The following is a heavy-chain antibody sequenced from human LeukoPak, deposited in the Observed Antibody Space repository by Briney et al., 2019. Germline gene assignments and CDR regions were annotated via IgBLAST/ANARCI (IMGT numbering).Heavy chain of an antibody. CDR3: ARGLDNWNVYIFDY. CDR2: INHSRST. CDR1: SGSFSGYY. V-gene: IGHV4-34*01. D-gene: IGHD1-20*01. Sequence: PSETLSLTCAVYSGSFSGYYWSWIRQPPGKGLEWIGEINHSRSTNYNPSLKSRVTISVDTSKNQFSLKLSSVTAADTAVYYCARGLDNWNVYIFDYWGLGTLVTVSS. J-gene: IGHJ4*02.